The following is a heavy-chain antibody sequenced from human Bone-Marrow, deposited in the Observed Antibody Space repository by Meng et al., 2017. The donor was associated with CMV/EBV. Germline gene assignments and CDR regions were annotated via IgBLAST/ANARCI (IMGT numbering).Heavy chain of an antibody. CDR2: IYYSGST. CDR1: GCSISSSSYY. V-gene: IGHV4-39*07. J-gene: IGHJ4*02. D-gene: IGHD3-10*01. Sequence: QPQLHESGPGLVKPSETLALTCTVSGCSISSSSYYWGWIRQPPGKGLELIGSIYYSGSTYYNPSLKSRVTISVDTSKNQFSLKLSSVTAADTAVYYCAREDYGSGSYCDYWGQGTLVTVSS. CDR3: AREDYGSGSYCDY.